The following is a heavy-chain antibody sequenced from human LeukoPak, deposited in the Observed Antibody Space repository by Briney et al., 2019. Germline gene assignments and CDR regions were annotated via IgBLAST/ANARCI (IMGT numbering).Heavy chain of an antibody. Sequence: GRSLRLSCAASGMTFRNYGFHWVRQAPGKGLEWVTIIWYDGSNEYYADSVKGRFAFSRDNSKNTLYLQMNNLGVEDTAVYYCATSRGSYYMDVWGKGTTVTVSS. V-gene: IGHV3-33*01. D-gene: IGHD1-26*01. CDR3: ATSRGSYYMDV. CDR2: IWYDGSNE. J-gene: IGHJ6*03. CDR1: GMTFRNYG.